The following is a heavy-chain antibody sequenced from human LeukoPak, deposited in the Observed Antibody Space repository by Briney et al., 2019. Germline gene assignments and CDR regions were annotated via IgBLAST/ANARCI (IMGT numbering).Heavy chain of an antibody. Sequence: PSETLSLTCTVSGGSVSSGSYYWSWIRQPPGKGLERLGYTYYSGSTNYNPSLKSRVTISVDTSKNQFSLKLSSVTAADTAVYYCAREPGYCSSTSCYARTYYFDYWGQGTLVTVSS. CDR2: TYYSGST. CDR1: GGSVSSGSYY. J-gene: IGHJ4*02. V-gene: IGHV4-61*01. CDR3: AREPGYCSSTSCYARTYYFDY. D-gene: IGHD2-2*01.